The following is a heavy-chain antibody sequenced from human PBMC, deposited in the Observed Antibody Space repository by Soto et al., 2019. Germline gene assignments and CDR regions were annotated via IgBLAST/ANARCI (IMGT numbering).Heavy chain of an antibody. Sequence: EMQLLESGGGLVQPGGSLRLSCAASGFTFSSFAMSWVRQAPGKGLDWVSAISGSGGSTYSADSVKGRFTISRDNSKNTLYLQMSSLRAEDTAVYYCAKEKIVAAKYYGMDVWGQGTTVTVSS. CDR1: GFTFSSFA. CDR2: ISGSGGST. CDR3: AKEKIVAAKYYGMDV. V-gene: IGHV3-23*01. D-gene: IGHD2-15*01. J-gene: IGHJ6*02.